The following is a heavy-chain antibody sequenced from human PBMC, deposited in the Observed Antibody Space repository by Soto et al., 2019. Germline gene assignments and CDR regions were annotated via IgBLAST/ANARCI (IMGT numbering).Heavy chain of an antibody. V-gene: IGHV3-30*03. CDR2: ISYDGTDE. CDR3: ARDRIPTGMDV. J-gene: IGHJ6*02. Sequence: GGSLRLSCAASGFTFSSYWMHWVRQAPGKGLEWVAMISYDGTDEYYADSVKGRFTISRDNSKNAVYLQMNSLRAEDTAVYYCARDRIPTGMDVWGQGTTVTVSS. CDR1: GFTFSSYW.